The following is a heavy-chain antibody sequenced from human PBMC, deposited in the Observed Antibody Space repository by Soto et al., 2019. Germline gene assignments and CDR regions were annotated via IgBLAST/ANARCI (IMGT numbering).Heavy chain of an antibody. CDR1: GGAISSYA. CDR2: IIPIFGTA. V-gene: IGHV1-69*13. D-gene: IGHD6-13*01. Sequence: SVKRYWKASGGAISSYAISWGRQAPGQGLEWMGGIIPIFGTANYAQKFQGRVTITADESTSTAYMELSSLRSEDTAVYYCARSVGIAAAGDINYYYYGMDVWGQGTTVTVSS. CDR3: ARSVGIAAAGDINYYYYGMDV. J-gene: IGHJ6*02.